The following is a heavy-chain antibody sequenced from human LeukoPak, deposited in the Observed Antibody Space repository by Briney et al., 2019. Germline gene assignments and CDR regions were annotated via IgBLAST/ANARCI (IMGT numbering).Heavy chain of an antibody. CDR1: GYSFTGYW. V-gene: IGHV5-51*01. CDR2: ISPGDSDT. Sequence: GESLQISCKGSGYSFTGYWIGWVRQMPGKGLEWMGIISPGDSDTRYSPSFQGQVTIPADKSISTAYLQWSSLKASDTAMYYCARRYYDILTGPLDYWGQGTLVTVSS. CDR3: ARRYYDILTGPLDY. D-gene: IGHD3-9*01. J-gene: IGHJ4*02.